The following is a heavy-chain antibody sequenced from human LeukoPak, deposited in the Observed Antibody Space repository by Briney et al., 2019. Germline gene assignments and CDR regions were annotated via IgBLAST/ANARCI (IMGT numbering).Heavy chain of an antibody. Sequence: PSETLSLTCTVSGGSISSGDYYWSWIRQPPGKGLEWIGYIYYSGSTYYNPSLKSRVSISVDTSKNQFSLKLSSVTAADMAVYYCARAYDSSGFPLFDYWGQGALVTVSS. D-gene: IGHD3-22*01. J-gene: IGHJ4*02. CDR2: IYYSGST. V-gene: IGHV4-30-4*01. CDR3: ARAYDSSGFPLFDY. CDR1: GGSISSGDYY.